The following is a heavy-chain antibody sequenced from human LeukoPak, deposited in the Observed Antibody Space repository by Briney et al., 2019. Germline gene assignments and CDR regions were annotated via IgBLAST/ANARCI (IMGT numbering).Heavy chain of an antibody. CDR2: ITAGSSHI. Sequence: PGGSLRLSCEASGFTFSSFSMNWVRQSPEKGLEWVSSITAGSSHIFYGDSMKGRFTISRDNAKNSLYLQMNSLRADDSAVYYCARDWMTASHYYDGFDIWGQGTMVTVSS. V-gene: IGHV3-21*01. CDR1: GFTFSSFS. D-gene: IGHD1-26*01. CDR3: ARDWMTASHYYDGFDI. J-gene: IGHJ3*02.